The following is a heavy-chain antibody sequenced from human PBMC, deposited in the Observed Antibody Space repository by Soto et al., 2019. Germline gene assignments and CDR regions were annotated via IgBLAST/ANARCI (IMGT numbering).Heavy chain of an antibody. D-gene: IGHD3-3*01. CDR2: IKSKSDGATT. V-gene: IGHV3-15*01. CDR1: GFTFSNAL. Sequence: EVQLVESGGGLVKPGGSLRLSCAASGFTFSNALMTWVRQAPGKGLEWVGRIKSKSDGATTDYAAPVRGRFIISRDDSKNPAYLEMNKLKNEDKGVLYFNPRLTIFGVGIDPWGQGTPVTVPP. CDR3: NPRLTIFGVGIDP. J-gene: IGHJ5*01.